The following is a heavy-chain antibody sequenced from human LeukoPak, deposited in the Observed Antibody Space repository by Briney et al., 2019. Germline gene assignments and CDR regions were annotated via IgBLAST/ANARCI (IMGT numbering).Heavy chain of an antibody. CDR1: GFTFSSYA. D-gene: IGHD5-12*01. V-gene: IGHV3-23*01. J-gene: IGHJ4*02. CDR2: ISGSGGST. CDR3: TAKPVGYSGYDRP. Sequence: GGSLRLSCAASGFTFSSYAMSWVRQAPGKGLEWVSAISGSGGSTYYADSVKGRFTISRDNSKNTLYLQMNSLKTEDTAVYYCTAKPVGYSGYDRPWGQGTLVTVSS.